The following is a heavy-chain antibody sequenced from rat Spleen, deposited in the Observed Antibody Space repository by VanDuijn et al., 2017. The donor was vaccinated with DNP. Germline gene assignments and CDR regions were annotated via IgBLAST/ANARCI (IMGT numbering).Heavy chain of an antibody. J-gene: IGHJ2*01. CDR2: ITYDGSRT. V-gene: IGHV5-7*01. CDR3: ARHGLRRVWDY. Sequence: EVQLVESGGGLVQSGRSLKVSCAASGFTFSDYNMAWVRQAPKKGLEWVATITYDGSRTYFRDSVKGRFTISRDNAKSTLYLQMNSLRSEDMATYYCARHGLRRVWDYWGQGVMVTVSS. CDR1: GFTFSDYN. D-gene: IGHD1-11*01.